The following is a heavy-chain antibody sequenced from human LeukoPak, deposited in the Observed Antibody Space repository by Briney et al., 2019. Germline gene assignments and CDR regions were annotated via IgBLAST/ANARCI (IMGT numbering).Heavy chain of an antibody. D-gene: IGHD1-14*01. CDR3: ARGPPRSMGDY. J-gene: IGHJ4*02. V-gene: IGHV4-59*01. Sequence: PSETLSLTCTVSGSSMSSYYWSWIRQPPGKGLEWIGYIYYSGSTNYNPSLKSRVTISVDTSKNQFSLKLSSVTAADTAVYYCARGPPRSMGDYWGQGTLVTVSS. CDR1: GSSMSSYY. CDR2: IYYSGST.